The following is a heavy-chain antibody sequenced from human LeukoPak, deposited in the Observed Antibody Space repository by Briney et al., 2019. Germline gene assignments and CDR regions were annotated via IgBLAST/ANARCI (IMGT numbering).Heavy chain of an antibody. CDR1: GFTFSNYW. V-gene: IGHV3-7*03. CDR3: AKMLYYDFWSGYYSPAFDI. D-gene: IGHD3-3*01. J-gene: IGHJ3*02. CDR2: IKRDGSEK. Sequence: GGSLRLSCAASGFTFSNYWMSWVRQAPGKGLEWVAIIKRDGSEKSYVDSVKGRSTISRDNSKNTLYLQMNSLRAEDTAVYYCAKMLYYDFWSGYYSPAFDIWGQGTMVTVSS.